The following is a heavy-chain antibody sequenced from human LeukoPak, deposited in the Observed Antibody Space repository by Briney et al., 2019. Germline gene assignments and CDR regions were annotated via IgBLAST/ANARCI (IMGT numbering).Heavy chain of an antibody. V-gene: IGHV5-10-1*01. J-gene: IGHJ5*02. CDR3: ARHVLYSYGPQWWFDP. Sequence: GESLKISCKGSGYSFTNYRISWVRHMPGRGLEWMGWIDASDSYTNYSPSFQGHVTISADKSSSTAYLQWSSLKASDTAIYYCARHVLYSYGPQWWFDPWGRGTLVTVSS. D-gene: IGHD5-18*01. CDR1: GYSFTNYR. CDR2: IDASDSYT.